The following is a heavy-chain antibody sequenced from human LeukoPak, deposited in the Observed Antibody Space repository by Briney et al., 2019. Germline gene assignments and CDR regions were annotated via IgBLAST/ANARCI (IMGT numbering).Heavy chain of an antibody. D-gene: IGHD1-26*01. Sequence: GGSLRLSCAASGFTFSTHALSWARQTPGKGLEWVSAISPSGGITYYEDSVKGRFTISRDNSKNTLYLQMNSLRAEDTAVYYCARAIVGATDDAFDIWGQGTMVTVSS. CDR1: GFTFSTHA. V-gene: IGHV3-23*01. CDR2: ISPSGGIT. J-gene: IGHJ3*02. CDR3: ARAIVGATDDAFDI.